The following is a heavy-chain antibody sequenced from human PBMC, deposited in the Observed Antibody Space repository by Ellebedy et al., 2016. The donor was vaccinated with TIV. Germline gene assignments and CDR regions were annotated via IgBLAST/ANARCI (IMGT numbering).Heavy chain of an antibody. CDR3: ARVSNLKGADY. D-gene: IGHD3-16*01. CDR1: GGSISSSSYY. Sequence: MPSETLSLTCTVSGGSISSSSYYWGWIRQPPGKGLEWIGNIYYTGSTYHNPSLKSRVTISVDTSKNQFSLNLSSVTAADTAVYYCARVSNLKGADYWGQGTLVTVSS. CDR2: IYYTGST. V-gene: IGHV4-39*01. J-gene: IGHJ4*02.